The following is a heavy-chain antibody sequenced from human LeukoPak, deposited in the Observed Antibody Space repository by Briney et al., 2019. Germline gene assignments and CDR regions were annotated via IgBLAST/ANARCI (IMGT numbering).Heavy chain of an antibody. Sequence: SETLSLTCTVSGGFISSGNYYWSWIRQPAGKGLEWIGRVYISGTTNYNPSLNSRVTISIDTSKNQFSLKLSSVTAADTAVYYCARWNYDILTGYYPAASWFDPWGQGTLVTVSS. D-gene: IGHD3-9*01. CDR3: ARWNYDILTGYYPAASWFDP. CDR1: GGFISSGNYY. CDR2: VYISGTT. J-gene: IGHJ5*02. V-gene: IGHV4-61*02.